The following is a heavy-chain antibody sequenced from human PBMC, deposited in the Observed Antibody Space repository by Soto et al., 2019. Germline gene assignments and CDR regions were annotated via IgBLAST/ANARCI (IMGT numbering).Heavy chain of an antibody. D-gene: IGHD3-3*01. V-gene: IGHV1-2*04. J-gene: IGHJ4*02. Sequence: QVQLVQSGAEVKKPGASVKVSCKASGDTFTGYYMHWVRQAPGQGLEWMGWINPNSGGTNDAQKFQGWVTMTRDTSISTAYMELSRLRSDGTAVYYCARQGISLTMGDYWGQGTLVTVSS. CDR1: GDTFTGYY. CDR2: INPNSGGT. CDR3: ARQGISLTMGDY.